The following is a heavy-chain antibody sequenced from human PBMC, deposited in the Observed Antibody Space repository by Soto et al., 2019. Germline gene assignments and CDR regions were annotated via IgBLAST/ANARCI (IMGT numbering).Heavy chain of an antibody. CDR2: ISSXNHKK. J-gene: IGHJ4*02. CDR3: ARDRSKNDY. Sequence: GXXVKVSCKASGGTFSSYAISWVRQAPGQRREWMXWISSXNHKKNYAHKXXDRVTITXXTSTRTAYMELRSLRSDDTAVYYCARDRSKNDYWGQGTQVTVSS. V-gene: IGHV1-18*01. CDR1: GGTFSSYA.